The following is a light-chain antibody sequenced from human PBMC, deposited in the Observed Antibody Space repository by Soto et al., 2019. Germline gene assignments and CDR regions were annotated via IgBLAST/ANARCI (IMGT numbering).Light chain of an antibody. V-gene: IGLV2-11*01. CDR3: CSFAGSYTSYV. J-gene: IGLJ1*01. Sequence: QSVLTQPRSVSGSPGQSVTISCTRTSNYVSWYQQHPGKAPKLMIYDVTKRPSGVPDRFSGSKSGNTASLTISGLQSEDEADYFCCSFAGSYTSYVFGTGTKLTVL. CDR2: DVT. CDR1: SNY.